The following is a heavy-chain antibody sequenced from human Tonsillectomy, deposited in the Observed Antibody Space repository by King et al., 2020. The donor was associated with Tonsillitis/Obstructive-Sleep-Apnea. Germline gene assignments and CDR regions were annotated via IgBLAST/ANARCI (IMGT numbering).Heavy chain of an antibody. Sequence: VQLVESGGGLVKPGGSLRLSCAASGFTFSSYSMNWVRQAPGKGLEWVSSISSSSSYIYYADSVKGRFTISRDNAKNSLYLQMNSLRAEDTAVYYCARDQMAGYVWGSYRPPFDYRGQGTLVTVSS. V-gene: IGHV3-21*01. CDR3: ARDQMAGYVWGSYRPPFDY. CDR2: ISSSSSYI. CDR1: GFTFSSYS. J-gene: IGHJ4*02. D-gene: IGHD3-16*02.